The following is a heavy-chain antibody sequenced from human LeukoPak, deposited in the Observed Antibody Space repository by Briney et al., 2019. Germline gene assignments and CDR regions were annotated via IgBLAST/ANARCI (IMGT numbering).Heavy chain of an antibody. Sequence: PGGSLRLSCAASGFTFSSYAMHWVRQAPGKGLEWVAVISYDGSNKYYADSVKGRFTISRDNSKNTLYLQMNSLRAEDTAVYYCAKADTYYYDSSGYPDYWGQGTLVTVSS. CDR2: ISYDGSNK. J-gene: IGHJ4*02. CDR1: GFTFSSYA. D-gene: IGHD3-22*01. V-gene: IGHV3-30-3*01. CDR3: AKADTYYYDSSGYPDY.